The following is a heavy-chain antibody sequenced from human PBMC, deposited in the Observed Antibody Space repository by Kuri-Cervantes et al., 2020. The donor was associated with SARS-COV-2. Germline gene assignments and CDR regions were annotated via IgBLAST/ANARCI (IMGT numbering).Heavy chain of an antibody. CDR3: ARGVRSIAAHHAFDI. V-gene: IGHV3-7*01. J-gene: IGHJ3*02. CDR2: IKQDGSEK. CDR1: GFTFSSYC. Sequence: GGSRRLSCAASGFTFSSYCMSWVRQAPGKGLEWVANIKQDGSEKYYVDSVKGLFTISRDNAKNSLYLQMNSLRAEDTAVYYCARGVRSIAAHHAFDIWGKGTMVTVSS. D-gene: IGHD6-6*01.